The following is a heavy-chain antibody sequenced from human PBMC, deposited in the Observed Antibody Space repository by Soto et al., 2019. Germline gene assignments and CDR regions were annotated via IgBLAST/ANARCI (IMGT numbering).Heavy chain of an antibody. CDR2: IWYDGSNK. Sequence: GGSLRLSCVGSGFTFSNYWMHWVRQAPGKGLEWVAVIWYDGSNKYYADSVKGRFTISRDNSKNTLYLQMNSLRAEDTAVYYCARDSGAAAGNNWFDPWGQGTLVTVSS. CDR1: GFTFSNYW. J-gene: IGHJ5*02. D-gene: IGHD6-13*01. CDR3: ARDSGAAAGNNWFDP. V-gene: IGHV3-33*08.